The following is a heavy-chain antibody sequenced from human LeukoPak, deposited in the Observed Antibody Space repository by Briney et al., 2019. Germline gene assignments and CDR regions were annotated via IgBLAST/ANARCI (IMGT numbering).Heavy chain of an antibody. CDR1: GFTVSSNY. D-gene: IGHD6-13*01. V-gene: IGHV3-53*01. CDR2: IYSGGST. J-gene: IGHJ6*02. CDR3: ARGGILVYYYGMDV. Sequence: GGSLRLSCAASGFTVSSNYMSWVRQAPGKGLEWVSVIYSGGSTYYADSVKGRFTISRDNSKNTLYLQMNSLRAEDTAVYYCARGGILVYYYGMDVWGQGTTVTVSS.